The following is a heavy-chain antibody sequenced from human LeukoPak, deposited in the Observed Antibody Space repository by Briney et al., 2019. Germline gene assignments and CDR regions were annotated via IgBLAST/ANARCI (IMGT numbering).Heavy chain of an antibody. D-gene: IGHD3-22*01. Sequence: PSETLSLTCTVSGGSISSYYWSWIRQPPGKGLEWIGYIYYSGSTNYNLSLKSRVTISVDTSKNQFSLKLSSVTAADTAVYYCARANYYDSSGIYYFDYWGQGTLVTVSS. CDR3: ARANYYDSSGIYYFDY. CDR1: GGSISSYY. J-gene: IGHJ4*02. V-gene: IGHV4-59*01. CDR2: IYYSGST.